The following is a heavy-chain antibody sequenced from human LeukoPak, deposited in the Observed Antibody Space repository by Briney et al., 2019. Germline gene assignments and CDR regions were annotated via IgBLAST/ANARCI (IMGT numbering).Heavy chain of an antibody. CDR3: ARDINYCTPTLCHRNWFDP. V-gene: IGHV3-48*01. CDR2: ISSSGRTV. J-gene: IGHJ5*02. D-gene: IGHD2-8*01. CDR1: EFSLSSYS. Sequence: GGSLRLSCAASEFSLSSYSMDWFRQTPGNGLEWISYISSSGRTVYYADSVEGRFTVSRDNAKNALYLEMNDLRAEDSAVSYCARDINYCTPTLCHRNWFDPWGQGTLVTVSS.